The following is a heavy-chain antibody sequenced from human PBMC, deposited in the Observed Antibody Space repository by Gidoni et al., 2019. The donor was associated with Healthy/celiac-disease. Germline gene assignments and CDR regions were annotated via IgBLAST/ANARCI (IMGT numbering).Heavy chain of an antibody. Sequence: QVQLVESGGGLVKPGGSLRLSCAASGFTFSDYYMSWIRQAPGKGLEWVSYISSSSSYTNYADSVKGRFTISRDNAKNSLYLQMNSLRAEDTAVYYCARFITMVRGVIIKGWFDPWGQGTLVTVSS. J-gene: IGHJ5*02. D-gene: IGHD3-10*01. CDR2: ISSSSSYT. V-gene: IGHV3-11*05. CDR3: ARFITMVRGVIIKGWFDP. CDR1: GFTFSDYY.